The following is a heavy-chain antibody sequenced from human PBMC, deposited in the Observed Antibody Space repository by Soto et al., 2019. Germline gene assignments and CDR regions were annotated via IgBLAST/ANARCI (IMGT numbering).Heavy chain of an antibody. CDR1: GFTFSSYV. Sequence: VVSLILSCSASGFTFSSYVIHWVRQAPVNGLEWVAVISYDVSNKYYADSVKGRFTISRDNSTNTLYPQMNSLRAEDTAVYYCANDHYPSEIDYWGQGTLVTVSS. J-gene: IGHJ4*02. V-gene: IGHV3-30*18. D-gene: IGHD3-10*01. CDR2: ISYDVSNK. CDR3: ANDHYPSEIDY.